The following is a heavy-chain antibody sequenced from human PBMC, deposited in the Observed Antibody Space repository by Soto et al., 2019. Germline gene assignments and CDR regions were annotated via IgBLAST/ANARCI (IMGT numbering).Heavy chain of an antibody. CDR2: ISGSGSTT. D-gene: IGHD3-10*01. CDR1: GFTFTKYA. Sequence: PGGSLRLSCAASGFTFTKYAMSWVRQAPGKGLEWVSGISGSGSTTYYADSVKGRFTISRDNSKNTLYLQVNSLRAEDTAVYYCAKDWAYYYGSGSYLGGSYLDYWGQGTLVTVSS. V-gene: IGHV3-23*01. CDR3: AKDWAYYYGSGSYLGGSYLDY. J-gene: IGHJ4*02.